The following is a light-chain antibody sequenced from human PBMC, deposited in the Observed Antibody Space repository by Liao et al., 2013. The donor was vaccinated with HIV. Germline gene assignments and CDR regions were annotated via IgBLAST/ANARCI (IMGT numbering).Light chain of an antibody. J-gene: IGLJ3*02. CDR1: SIGSKS. CDR2: YDS. V-gene: IGLV3-21*04. CDR3: QVWDSGSGDHWV. Sequence: SYVLTQSPSVSVAPGKTATISCGGDSIGSKSVHWYQQRPGQAPVLVMSYDSDRPSGIPERFSGSNSGNTATLTINRVEVGDDADYWCQVWDSGSGDHWVFGGGTKLTVL.